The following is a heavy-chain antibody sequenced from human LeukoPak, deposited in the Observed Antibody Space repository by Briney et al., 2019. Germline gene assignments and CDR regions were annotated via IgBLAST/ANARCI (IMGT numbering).Heavy chain of an antibody. CDR2: IKNKTDGETT. D-gene: IGHD3-10*01. J-gene: IGHJ4*02. Sequence: GGYLRLSCAASGFTFSNACMSWVRQGPGKGLEWVGRIKNKTDGETTNHAALVRDRFTNSRDDSKNTLYLQMNSLKTEDTAVYYCTISYGSGSSYWGQGTLVAVSS. CDR1: GFTFSNAC. CDR3: TISYGSGSSY. V-gene: IGHV3-15*01.